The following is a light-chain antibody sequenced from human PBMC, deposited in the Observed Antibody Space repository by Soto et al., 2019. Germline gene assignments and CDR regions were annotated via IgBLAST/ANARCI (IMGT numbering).Light chain of an antibody. CDR1: QSVSSY. CDR2: DAS. V-gene: IGKV3-11*01. CDR3: QQRSNSPLT. J-gene: IGKJ3*01. Sequence: EIVLTQSPATLSLSPGEGATLSCRASQSVSSYLAWYQQKPGQAPRLLIYDASNRATGIPARFSGSGSGTAFTLTISNLEPDDFAFYYWQQRSNSPLTFGPGTKVDIK.